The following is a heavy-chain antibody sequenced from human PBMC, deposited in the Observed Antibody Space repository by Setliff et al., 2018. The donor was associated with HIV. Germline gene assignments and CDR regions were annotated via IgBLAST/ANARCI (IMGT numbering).Heavy chain of an antibody. D-gene: IGHD3-22*01. J-gene: IGHJ4*02. CDR2: IKSKEDGGTR. Sequence: GGSLRLSCLASGMTFSDAWMTWVRQAPGKGLEWVGRIKSKEDGGTREYAAPVKGRFTISRDDSKNTLYLQMNSLEIEDTAVYYCTTYSSVYYHSDCWGQGTLVTVSS. CDR1: GMTFSDAW. CDR3: TTYSSVYYHSDC. V-gene: IGHV3-15*01.